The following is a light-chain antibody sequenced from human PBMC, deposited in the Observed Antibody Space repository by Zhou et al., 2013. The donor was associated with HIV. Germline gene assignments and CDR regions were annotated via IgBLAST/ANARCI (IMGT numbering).Light chain of an antibody. CDR2: GAS. CDR3: QQYSSSPWT. CDR1: QSVSSSY. J-gene: IGKJ1*01. V-gene: IGKV3-20*01. Sequence: EIVLTQSPATLYVSPGERATLSCRASQSVSSSYLAWYQQKPGQAPRLLIYGASSRATGIPDRFSGSGPGTDFTLTISRLEPEDFAVYYCQQYSSSPWTFGQGTKVEIK.